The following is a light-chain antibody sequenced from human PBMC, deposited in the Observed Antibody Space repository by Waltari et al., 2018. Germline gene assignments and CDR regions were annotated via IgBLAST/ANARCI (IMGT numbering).Light chain of an antibody. CDR3: QQLDFYPIT. CDR1: QGIGSH. V-gene: IGKV1-9*01. CDR2: AAV. Sequence: IQLTQPPSSLSASVGDRVTITCRARQGIGSHLAWYQQKPGKAPKLLIYAAVILQSGVPSRFSGSGSGTDFTLTISSLQPEDFATYYCQQLDFYPITFGQGTRLEIK. J-gene: IGKJ5*01.